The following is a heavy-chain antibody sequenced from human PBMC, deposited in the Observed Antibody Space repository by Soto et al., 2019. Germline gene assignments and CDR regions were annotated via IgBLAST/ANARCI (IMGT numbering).Heavy chain of an antibody. CDR3: ARDLSSSSNPFDY. CDR2: IYSGGST. Sequence: EVQLVETGGGLIQPGGSLNLSCQPSGFTASSNYITWARQAPGKGLEWVSVIYSGGSTYYADSVKGRFTISRDNSKNTLYLQMNSLRAEDTAVYYCARDLSSSSNPFDYWGQGTLVTVSS. J-gene: IGHJ4*02. D-gene: IGHD6-6*01. CDR1: GFTASSNY. V-gene: IGHV3-53*02.